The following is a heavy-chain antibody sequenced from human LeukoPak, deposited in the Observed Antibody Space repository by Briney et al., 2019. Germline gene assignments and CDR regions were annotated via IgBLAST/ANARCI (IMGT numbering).Heavy chain of an antibody. J-gene: IGHJ4*02. D-gene: IGHD3-16*02. CDR1: GGSISSGGYY. Sequence: PSETLSLTCTVSGGSISSGGYYWSWIPQHPGKGLESIVYIYYSGRTYYNPSLKSRVTISVDTSNNQFSLKLSSVTAVDTAVYCGAAATYFSFGGVSVMAAQGFDFWGQGTLVTVSS. CDR3: AAATYFSFGGVSVMAAQGFDF. CDR2: IYYSGRT. V-gene: IGHV4-31*03.